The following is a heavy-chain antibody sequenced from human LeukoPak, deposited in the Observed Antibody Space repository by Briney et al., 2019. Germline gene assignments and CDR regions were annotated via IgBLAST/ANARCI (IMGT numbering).Heavy chain of an antibody. V-gene: IGHV1-18*01. D-gene: IGHD3-22*01. CDR3: ARYYYDSSAQGSWFDP. CDR1: GYTFTSYG. Sequence: ASVKVSCKASGYTFTSYGISWVRQAPGQGLEWMGWISAYNGNANYAQKLQGRVTMTTDTSTSTAYMELRSLRSVDTAVYYCARYYYDSSAQGSWFDPWGQGTLVTVSS. CDR2: ISAYNGNA. J-gene: IGHJ5*02.